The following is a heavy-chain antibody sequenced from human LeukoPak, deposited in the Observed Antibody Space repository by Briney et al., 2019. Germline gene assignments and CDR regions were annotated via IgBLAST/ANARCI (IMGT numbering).Heavy chain of an antibody. CDR1: GFTFSSYG. CDR2: IWYDGSNK. D-gene: IGHD6-6*01. V-gene: IGHV3-33*01. J-gene: IGHJ4*02. CDR3: ARLKQYSSSSGRTAAYYFDY. Sequence: QTGGSLRLSCAASGFTFSSYGMHWVRQAPGKGLEWVAVIWYDGSNKYYADSVKGRFTISRDNSKNPLYLQMNSLRAEDTAVYYCARLKQYSSSSGRTAAYYFDYWGQGTLVTVSS.